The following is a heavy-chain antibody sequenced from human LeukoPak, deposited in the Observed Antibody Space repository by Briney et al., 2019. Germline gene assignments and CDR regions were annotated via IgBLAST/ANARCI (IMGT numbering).Heavy chain of an antibody. J-gene: IGHJ6*02. CDR2: ISAYNGNT. D-gene: IGHD6-13*01. Sequence: ASVKVSCKASGYTFTSYGISWVRQAPGQGLEWMGWISAYNGNTNYAQKLQGRVTMTTDTSTSTAYMELRSMRSDDTAVYYCARGWGDSSSSCRDYYYYGMDVWGQGTTVTVSS. CDR1: GYTFTSYG. V-gene: IGHV1-18*01. CDR3: ARGWGDSSSSCRDYYYYGMDV.